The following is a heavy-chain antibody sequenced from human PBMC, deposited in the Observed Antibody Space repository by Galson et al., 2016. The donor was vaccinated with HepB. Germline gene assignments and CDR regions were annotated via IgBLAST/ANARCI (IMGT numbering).Heavy chain of an antibody. V-gene: IGHV3-64D*06. J-gene: IGHJ6*02. D-gene: IGHD3-3*01. Sequence: SLRLSCAASGFSFSNYAMFWVRQAPGKGLKYVSAISTNGYSQYYAESVKGRFTISRDNSKNMLYIQMNSLRSEDAALYFCVKENFDFWSGYQKFGLDGWGQGTTVTVSS. CDR1: GFSFSNYA. CDR3: VKENFDFWSGYQKFGLDG. CDR2: ISTNGYSQ.